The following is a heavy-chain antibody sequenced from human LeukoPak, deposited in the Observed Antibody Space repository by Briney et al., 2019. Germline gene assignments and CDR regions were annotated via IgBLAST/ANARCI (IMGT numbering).Heavy chain of an antibody. CDR1: GGSISSYY. CDR2: IYTSGST. D-gene: IGHD2-15*01. J-gene: IGHJ5*02. Sequence: SETLSLTCTVSGGSISSYYWSWIREPAGKGLEWIGRIYTSGSTNYNPSLKSRVTMSVDTSKNQFSLKLSSVTAADTAVYYCASDEVAQEDWFDPWGQGTLVTVSS. V-gene: IGHV4-4*07. CDR3: ASDEVAQEDWFDP.